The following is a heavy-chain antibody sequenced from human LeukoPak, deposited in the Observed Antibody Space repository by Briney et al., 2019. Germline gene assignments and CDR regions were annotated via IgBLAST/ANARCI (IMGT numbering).Heavy chain of an antibody. J-gene: IGHJ4*02. CDR3: TRAVAHLDY. V-gene: IGHV3-49*04. D-gene: IGHD4-23*01. Sequence: GSLRLSCAASGFNFRGYAMSWVRQAPGKGLEWVGFIRSKTYGGTTEYAASVKGRFTISRDDSKSIAYLQMNSPKTEDTAVYYCTRAVAHLDYWGQGTLVNVSS. CDR1: GFNFRGYA. CDR2: IRSKTYGGTT.